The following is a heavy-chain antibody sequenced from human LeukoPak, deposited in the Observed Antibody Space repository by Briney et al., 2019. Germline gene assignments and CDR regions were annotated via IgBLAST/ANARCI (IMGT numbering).Heavy chain of an antibody. CDR3: ARAVYDFWSGYYYYYYMDV. D-gene: IGHD3-3*01. CDR2: IYQSGST. Sequence: PSETLSLTCTISGGSISHSYWWSWVRQTPEKGLEWIGEIYQSGSTNYNPSLKTRVTISVDTSKNQFSLKLSSVTAADTAVYYCARAVYDFWSGYYYYYYMDVWGKGTTVTVSS. J-gene: IGHJ6*03. CDR1: GGSISHSYW. V-gene: IGHV4-4*02.